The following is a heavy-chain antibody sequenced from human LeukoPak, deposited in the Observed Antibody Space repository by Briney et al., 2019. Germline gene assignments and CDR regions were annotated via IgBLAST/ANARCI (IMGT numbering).Heavy chain of an antibody. V-gene: IGHV4-59*01. CDR2: IYYSGST. Sequence: PSETLSLTCTVSGGSLSSYYWSWIRQPPGKGLEWIGYIYYSGSTNYNPSLTSRVTISVDTSRNQFSLKLSSVTAADTAVYYCARGGPWLDLDYWGQGTLVTVSS. CDR3: ARGGPWLDLDY. CDR1: GGSLSSYY. J-gene: IGHJ4*02. D-gene: IGHD6-19*01.